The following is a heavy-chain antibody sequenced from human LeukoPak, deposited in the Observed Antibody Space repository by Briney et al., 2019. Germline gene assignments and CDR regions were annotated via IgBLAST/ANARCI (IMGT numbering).Heavy chain of an antibody. D-gene: IGHD3-3*01. Sequence: ASVKVSCKASGYTFTSYDIHWVRQATGQGLEWMGWMNPNSGNTGYAQKFQGRVTMTRNTSISTAYMELSSLRSEDTAVYYCARGSVLRFLEWLSSYYYYYGMDVWGQGTTVTVSS. CDR2: MNPNSGNT. J-gene: IGHJ6*02. V-gene: IGHV1-8*01. CDR1: GYTFTSYD. CDR3: ARGSVLRFLEWLSSYYYYYGMDV.